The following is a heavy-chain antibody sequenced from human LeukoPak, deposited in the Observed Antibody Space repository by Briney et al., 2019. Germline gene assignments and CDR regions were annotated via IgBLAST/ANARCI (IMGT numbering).Heavy chain of an antibody. Sequence: SETLSLTCTVSGVSISSSNSYWGWIRQPPGKGLEWIGSIYHSGSTYYNPSLKSRVTISVDTSKNQFSLKLSSVTAADTAVYYCARDYSSSWPFDYWGQGTLVTVSS. CDR1: GVSISSSNSY. D-gene: IGHD6-13*01. CDR2: IYHSGST. J-gene: IGHJ4*02. CDR3: ARDYSSSWPFDY. V-gene: IGHV4-39*07.